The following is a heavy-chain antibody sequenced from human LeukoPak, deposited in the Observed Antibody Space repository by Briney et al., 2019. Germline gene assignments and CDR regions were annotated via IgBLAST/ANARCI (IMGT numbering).Heavy chain of an antibody. CDR1: GFTFSTYW. CDR3: ASDLDWILLDY. CDR2: IRPEGTTT. Sequence: PGGSLRLSCAASGFTFSTYWMHWVRQAPGKGLVWVARIRPEGTTTAYADSVKGRFTISRDNAKNTLFLQMNSLSAEDTAVYYSASDLDWILLDYWGQGTLVTVSS. V-gene: IGHV3-74*03. D-gene: IGHD3-9*01. J-gene: IGHJ4*02.